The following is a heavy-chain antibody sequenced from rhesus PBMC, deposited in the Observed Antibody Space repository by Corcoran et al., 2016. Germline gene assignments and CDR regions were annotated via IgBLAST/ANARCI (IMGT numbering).Heavy chain of an antibody. CDR3: ARGAVAANYFDY. CDR1: GGSISGYYL. J-gene: IGHJ4*01. D-gene: IGHD4-29*01. V-gene: IGHV4S7*01. CDR2: IYGGSGST. Sequence: QVQLQESGPGVVKPSETLSLTCAVSGGSISGYYLWSWIRQPPGKGLEWIGYIYGGSGSTSYNPSLKSRVIISIDTSKNQFSLKLSSVTAADTAVYYCARGAVAANYFDYWGQGVLVTVSS.